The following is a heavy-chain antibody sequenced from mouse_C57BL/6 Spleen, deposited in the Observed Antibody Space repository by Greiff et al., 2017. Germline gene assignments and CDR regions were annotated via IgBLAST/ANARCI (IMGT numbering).Heavy chain of an antibody. D-gene: IGHD1-1*01. CDR1: GFTFSDYG. V-gene: IGHV5-17*01. Sequence: EVHLVESGGGLVKPGGSLKLSCAASGFTFSDYGMHWVRQAPEKGLEWVAYISSGSSTIYYADTVKGRFTISRDNAKNTLFLQMTSLRSEDTAMYYCARPHYYGSSFFAYWGQGTLVTVSA. CDR2: ISSGSSTI. J-gene: IGHJ3*01. CDR3: ARPHYYGSSFFAY.